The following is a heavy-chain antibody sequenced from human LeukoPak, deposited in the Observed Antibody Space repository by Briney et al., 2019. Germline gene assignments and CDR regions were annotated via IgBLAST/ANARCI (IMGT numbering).Heavy chain of an antibody. CDR3: ARDFGY. V-gene: IGHV3-23*01. Sequence: GGSLRLSCAASGFTFSSYAMGWVRQAPGKGLEWVSGISGYGGTTYHADSVEGRFTISRDNSKNTLYLQMNSLRAEDTAVYYCARDFGYWGQGTLVTVSS. CDR2: ISGYGGTT. J-gene: IGHJ4*02. CDR1: GFTFSSYA.